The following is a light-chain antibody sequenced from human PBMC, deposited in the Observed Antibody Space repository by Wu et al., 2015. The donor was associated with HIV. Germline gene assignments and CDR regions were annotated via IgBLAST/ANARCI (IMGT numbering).Light chain of an antibody. V-gene: IGKV3-20*01. Sequence: GERATLSCRASQSVSTNLAWYQQKAGQAPRLLVYGAIYRATGIPDRFSGSGSGTDFILTISRLEPEDFAVYYCQQYGSSPLTFGGGTKVDIK. J-gene: IGKJ4*01. CDR3: QQYGSSPLT. CDR1: QSVSTN. CDR2: GAI.